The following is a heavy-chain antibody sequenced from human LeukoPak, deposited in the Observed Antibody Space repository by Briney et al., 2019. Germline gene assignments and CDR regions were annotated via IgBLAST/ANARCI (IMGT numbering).Heavy chain of an antibody. CDR2: INHSGST. J-gene: IGHJ6*02. D-gene: IGHD2-2*02. V-gene: IGHV4-34*01. CDR1: GGSFSGYY. Sequence: SETLSLTCAVYGGSFSGYYWSWIRQPPGKGLEWIGEINHSGSTNYNPSLKSRVTISVDTSKNQFSLKLSSVTAADTAVYYFAQGEGQYTPEGDYYYYGMDVWGQGTTVTVSS. CDR3: AQGEGQYTPEGDYYYYGMDV.